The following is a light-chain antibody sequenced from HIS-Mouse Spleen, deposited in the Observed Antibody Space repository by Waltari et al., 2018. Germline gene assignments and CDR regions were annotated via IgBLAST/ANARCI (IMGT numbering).Light chain of an antibody. Sequence: QSALTQPASVSGSPGQSITISCTGTRVAVGRINLSPGTQQHPGKAPKLMIYEGSKRPSGVSNRFSGSKSGNTASLTISGLQAEDEADYYCCSYAGSSTFVVVFGGGTKLTVL. V-gene: IGLV2-23*03. CDR3: CSYAGSSTFVVV. J-gene: IGLJ2*01. CDR2: EGS. CDR1: RVAVGRINL.